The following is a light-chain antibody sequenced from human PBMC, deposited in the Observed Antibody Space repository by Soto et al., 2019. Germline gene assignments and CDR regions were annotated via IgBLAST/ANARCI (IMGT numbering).Light chain of an antibody. Sequence: QSALTQPPSASGSPGQSVTISCTGTSNDVGVYNYVSWYQQHPGEAPKLMIYEVSKRPSGVPDRFSGSKSGNTASLTVSGLQAEDEADYYCSSYADTLYVFGTGTQLTVL. CDR1: SNDVGVYNY. V-gene: IGLV2-8*01. CDR3: SSYADTLYV. CDR2: EVS. J-gene: IGLJ1*01.